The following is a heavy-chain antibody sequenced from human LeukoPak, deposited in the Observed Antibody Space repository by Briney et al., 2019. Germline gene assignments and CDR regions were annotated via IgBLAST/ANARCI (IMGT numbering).Heavy chain of an antibody. CDR2: IIPILGIA. CDR1: GGTFSSYT. Sequence: GASVKVSCKASGGTFSSYTISWVRQAPGQGLEWMGRIIPILGIANYAQKFQGRVTITADKSTSTAYMELSSLRSEDTAVYYCARAPRYSSGWYCDYWGQGTLVTVSS. D-gene: IGHD6-19*01. J-gene: IGHJ4*02. CDR3: ARAPRYSSGWYCDY. V-gene: IGHV1-69*02.